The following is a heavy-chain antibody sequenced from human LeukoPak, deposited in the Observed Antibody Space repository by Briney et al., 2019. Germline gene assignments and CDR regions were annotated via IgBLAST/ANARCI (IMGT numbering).Heavy chain of an antibody. D-gene: IGHD4-23*01. CDR3: AKDTDYGGNSGFDY. Sequence: GGSLRLSCTASGFTFDDYAMHWVRQAPGKGLEWVSGISWNSGSIGYADSVKGRFTISRDNAKNSLYLQMNSLRAEGTALYYCAKDTDYGGNSGFDYWGQGTLVTVSS. J-gene: IGHJ4*02. CDR1: GFTFDDYA. V-gene: IGHV3-9*01. CDR2: ISWNSGSI.